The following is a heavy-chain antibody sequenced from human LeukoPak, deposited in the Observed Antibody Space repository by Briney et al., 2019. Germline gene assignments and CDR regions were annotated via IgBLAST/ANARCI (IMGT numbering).Heavy chain of an antibody. CDR1: GFTFSSYA. D-gene: IGHD2-2*01. J-gene: IGHJ3*01. CDR3: AKDGPADRHCSKTNCHRDAFDF. CDR2: ISGSGGST. V-gene: IGHV3-23*01. Sequence: GGSLRLSCAASGFTFSSYAMSWVRQAPGKGLEWVSAISGSGGSTYYADSVKGRFTISRDNSKNTLYLQMNSLRAEDTAVYYCAKDGPADRHCSKTNCHRDAFDFWGQGTMVTVSS.